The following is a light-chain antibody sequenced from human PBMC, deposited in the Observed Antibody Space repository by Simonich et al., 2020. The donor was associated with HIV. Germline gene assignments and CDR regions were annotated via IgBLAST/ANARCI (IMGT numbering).Light chain of an antibody. V-gene: IGLV2-14*01. J-gene: IGLJ2*01. CDR1: SSDVCGYNY. CDR2: DVS. Sequence: QSALTQPASVSGSPGQSITISCTGTSSDVCGYNYVSWYQQHPGKAPKLMIYDVSKRTSGGSNRFSGSKSGNTASLTISGLQAEDEADYYCSSYTSSSTLVFGGGTKLTVL. CDR3: SSYTSSSTLV.